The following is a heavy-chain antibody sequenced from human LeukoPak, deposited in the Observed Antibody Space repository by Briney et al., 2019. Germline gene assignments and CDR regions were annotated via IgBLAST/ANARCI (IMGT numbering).Heavy chain of an antibody. CDR3: ARDKALLWFGELGVGYYYYYYMDV. J-gene: IGHJ6*03. D-gene: IGHD3-10*01. CDR2: ISSSGSTI. V-gene: IGHV3-48*03. CDR1: GFTFSSYE. Sequence: PGGSLRLSCAASGFTFSSYEMNWVRQAPGKGLEWVSYISSSGSTIYYADSVKGRFTISRDNAKNSLYLQMNSLRAEDTAVYYCARDKALLWFGELGVGYYYYYYMDVWGKGTTVTISS.